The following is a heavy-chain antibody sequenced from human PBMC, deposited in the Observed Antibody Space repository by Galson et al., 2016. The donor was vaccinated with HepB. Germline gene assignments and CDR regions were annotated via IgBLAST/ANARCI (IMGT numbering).Heavy chain of an antibody. CDR3: ARLPFWSGYYVDY. V-gene: IGHV4-39*01. Sequence: ETLSLTCSVSGGSISSSSYYWGWIRQSPGKGLEWIGSIYYSGSTYYNPSLKGRVSISVETSKNQFSLKLTSVAAADTAVYYCARLPFWSGYYVDYWGQGTLVTVSS. J-gene: IGHJ4*02. D-gene: IGHD3-3*01. CDR1: GGSISSSSYY. CDR2: IYYSGST.